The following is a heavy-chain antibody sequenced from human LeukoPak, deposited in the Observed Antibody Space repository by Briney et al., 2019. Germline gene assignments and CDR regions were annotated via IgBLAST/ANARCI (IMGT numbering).Heavy chain of an antibody. J-gene: IGHJ4*02. CDR2: INHSGST. CDR1: GGSFSGYY. CDR3: ERGRREYQLLFMSVDY. Sequence: PSETLSLSCAVYGGSFSGYYWSWIRQPPGKGLEWIGEINHSGSTNYNPSLKSRVTISVDTSKNQFSLKLSSVTAADKAVYYCERGRREYQLLFMSVDYWGQGTLVTVSS. D-gene: IGHD2-2*01. V-gene: IGHV4-34*01.